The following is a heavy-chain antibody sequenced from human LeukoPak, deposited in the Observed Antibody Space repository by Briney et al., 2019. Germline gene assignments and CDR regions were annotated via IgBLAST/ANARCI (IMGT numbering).Heavy chain of an antibody. CDR1: GDSVSSNSAA. J-gene: IGHJ5*02. CDR3: ARDVVAARDHNWFYP. CDR2: TYYRSKWYN. Sequence: TQTLSLTCAISGDSVSSNSAAWNWIRQSPSRGLEWLGMTYYRSKWYNDYAVSVKSRITINPDTSKNRFSLQLNSVTPEDTAVYYCARDVVAARDHNWFYPWGQGTLVTVSS. D-gene: IGHD6-6*01. V-gene: IGHV6-1*01.